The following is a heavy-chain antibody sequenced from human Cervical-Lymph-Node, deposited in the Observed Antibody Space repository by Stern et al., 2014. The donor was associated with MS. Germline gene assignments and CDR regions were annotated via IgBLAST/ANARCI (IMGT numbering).Heavy chain of an antibody. Sequence: QDQLVQSGSQVRKPGASVKVSCQASGYTFINYDIFWVRQATGQGLEWMGWMNPNNANTGHAPKFQGRVTMTRNTSISTAYMELSGLRSDDTAVYYCVRGGLSYGYGLDAWGQGTAVIVSS. CDR1: GYTFINYD. CDR3: VRGGLSYGYGLDA. D-gene: IGHD3-16*01. V-gene: IGHV1-8*01. CDR2: MNPNNANT. J-gene: IGHJ6*02.